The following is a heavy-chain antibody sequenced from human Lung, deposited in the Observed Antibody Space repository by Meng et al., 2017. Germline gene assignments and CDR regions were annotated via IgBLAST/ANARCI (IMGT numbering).Heavy chain of an antibody. Sequence: EVQLVGAGGGLVPPGGSLRLSCAASGFTFTDHWMHWVRQGPGKGLVWVSRINRDGTKPTCADSVKGRFTISRDNAKNTLYLQMNNLRAEDTAFYYCTNDRLNHWGQGALVTVSS. D-gene: IGHD1-1*01. V-gene: IGHV3-74*01. J-gene: IGHJ1*01. CDR3: TNDRLNH. CDR1: GFTFTDHW. CDR2: INRDGTKP.